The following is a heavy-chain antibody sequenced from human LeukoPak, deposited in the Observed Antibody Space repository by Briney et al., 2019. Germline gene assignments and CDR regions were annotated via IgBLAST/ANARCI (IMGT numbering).Heavy chain of an antibody. J-gene: IGHJ1*01. CDR2: IIPNLGIA. D-gene: IGHD3-22*01. V-gene: IGHV1-69*04. Sequence: GASVKVSCKASGGTFSSYAISWVRQAPGQGLEWMGRIIPNLGIANYAQKFQGRVTITADKSTSTAYMELSSLRSEDTAVYYCAIDAGYDSSGYYQNWGQGTLVTVSS. CDR1: GGTFSSYA. CDR3: AIDAGYDSSGYYQN.